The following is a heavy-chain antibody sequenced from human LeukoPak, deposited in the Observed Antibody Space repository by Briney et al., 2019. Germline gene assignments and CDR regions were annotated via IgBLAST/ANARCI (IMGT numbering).Heavy chain of an antibody. V-gene: IGHV4-4*07. D-gene: IGHD3-3*01. CDR2: IYTSGST. CDR3: ARDRSDGTYYDFWSGNWSDP. CDR1: GGSISSYY. J-gene: IGHJ5*02. Sequence: SETLSLTCTVSGGSISSYYWSWIRQPAGKGLEWIGRIYTSGSTNYNPSLKSRVTMSVDTSKNQFSLKLSSVTAADTAVYYCARDRSDGTYYDFWSGNWSDPWGQGTLVTVSS.